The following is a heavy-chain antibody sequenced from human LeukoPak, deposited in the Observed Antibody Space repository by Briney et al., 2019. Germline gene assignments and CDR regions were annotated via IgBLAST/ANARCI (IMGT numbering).Heavy chain of an antibody. CDR2: IYSGGST. CDR1: GFTVSSNY. V-gene: IGHV3-53*01. CDR3: ARGGIAARAIYYYYYMDV. D-gene: IGHD6-6*01. J-gene: IGHJ6*03. Sequence: PGGSLRLSCSASGFTVSSNYMSWVRQAPGKGLEWVSVIYSGGSTYYADSVKGRFTISRDNSKNTLYLQMNSLRAEDTAVYYCARGGIAARAIYYYYYMDVWGKGTTVTVSS.